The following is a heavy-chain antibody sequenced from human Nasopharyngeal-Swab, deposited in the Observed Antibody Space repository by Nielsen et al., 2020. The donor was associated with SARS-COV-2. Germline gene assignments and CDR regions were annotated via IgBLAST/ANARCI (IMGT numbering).Heavy chain of an antibody. Sequence: SVKVSCKASGGTFSSYAISWVRQAPGQGLEWMGGIIPIFGTANYAQRFQGRVTMTTDTSTSTAYMELRSLRSDDTAVYYCARGKRLHPWGQGTLVTVSS. J-gene: IGHJ5*02. CDR2: IIPIFGTA. V-gene: IGHV1-69*05. CDR1: GGTFSSYA. CDR3: ARGKRLHP. D-gene: IGHD5-12*01.